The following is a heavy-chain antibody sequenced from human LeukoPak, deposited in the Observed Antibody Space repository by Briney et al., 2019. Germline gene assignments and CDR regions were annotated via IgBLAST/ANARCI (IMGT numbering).Heavy chain of an antibody. CDR3: ARPNVDTAMVLYDAFDI. V-gene: IGHV4-39*01. CDR1: GGSISSSSYY. D-gene: IGHD5-18*01. CDR2: IYYSGST. J-gene: IGHJ3*02. Sequence: SETLSLTCTVSGGSISSSSYYWGWIRQPPGKGLEWIGSIYYSGSTYYNPSLKSRVTISVDTSKNQFSLKLSSVTAADTAVYYCARPNVDTAMVLYDAFDIWGQGTMVTVSS.